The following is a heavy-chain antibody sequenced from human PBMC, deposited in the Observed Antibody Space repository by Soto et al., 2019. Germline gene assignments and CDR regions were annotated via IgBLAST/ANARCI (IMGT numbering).Heavy chain of an antibody. Sequence: PSETLFLTCAVSGGSISSGGYSWSWIRQPPGKGLEWIGYIYHSGSTYYNPSLKSRVTISVDTSKNQFSLKLSSVTAADTAVYYCARHGGDYVSDYFDYWGQGTLVTVSS. CDR1: GGSISSGGYS. D-gene: IGHD4-17*01. CDR2: IYHSGST. J-gene: IGHJ4*02. V-gene: IGHV4-30-2*05. CDR3: ARHGGDYVSDYFDY.